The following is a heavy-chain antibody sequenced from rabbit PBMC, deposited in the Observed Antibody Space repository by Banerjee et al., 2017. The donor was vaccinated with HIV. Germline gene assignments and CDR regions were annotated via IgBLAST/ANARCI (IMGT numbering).Heavy chain of an antibody. CDR2: INTSSGNT. V-gene: IGHV1S45*01. D-gene: IGHD4-1*01. CDR3: ARDLAGVIGWNFNL. CDR1: GFDFSSYW. Sequence: QEQLEESGGDLVKPEGSLTLTCTASGFDFSSYWMCWVRQAPGKGLEWIACINTSSGNTWYASWAKGRFTISKTSSTTVTLQMTSLTAADTATYFCARDLAGVIGWNFNLWGPGTLVTVS. J-gene: IGHJ4*01.